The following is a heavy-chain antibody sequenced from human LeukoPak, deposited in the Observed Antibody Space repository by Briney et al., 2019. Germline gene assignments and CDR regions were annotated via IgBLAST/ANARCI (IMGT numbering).Heavy chain of an antibody. CDR2: INPNSSGT. CDR3: ARGGSYYDSSGYYDAFDI. CDR1: GYTFTSYY. D-gene: IGHD3-22*01. Sequence: GSVKLSCEASGYTFTSYYMHWVRQAPGKGLEWVGWINPNSSGTNYAQKFQGRVTMTRDTSISTAYMELSRLRSDDTAVYYCARGGSYYDSSGYYDAFDIWGQGTMVTVSS. V-gene: IGHV1-2*02. J-gene: IGHJ3*02.